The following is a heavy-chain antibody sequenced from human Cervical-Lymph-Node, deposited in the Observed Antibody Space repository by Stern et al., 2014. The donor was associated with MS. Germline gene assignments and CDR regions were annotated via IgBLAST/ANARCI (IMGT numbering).Heavy chain of an antibody. D-gene: IGHD5-24*01. CDR2: INPNSGGT. CDR1: GYTFTGYY. J-gene: IGHJ4*02. V-gene: IGHV1-2*06. Sequence: QVQLVESGAEVKKPGASVKVSCKASGYTFTGYYMHWVRQAPGQGLEWMGRINPNSGGTNYAQKFQGRVTMTRNTSISTAYMELSSLRSDDTAVYYCARGFPQLRPSFDYWGQGTLVTVSS. CDR3: ARGFPQLRPSFDY.